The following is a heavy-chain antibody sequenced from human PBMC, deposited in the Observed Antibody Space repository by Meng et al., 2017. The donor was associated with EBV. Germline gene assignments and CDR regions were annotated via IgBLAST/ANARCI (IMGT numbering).Heavy chain of an antibody. CDR1: GGSVNNESYY. V-gene: IGHV4-61*01. CDR2: IYYTGST. D-gene: IGHD4-11*01. J-gene: IGHJ5*02. CDR3: ARGDYTNYPRWFDT. Sequence: QVQLQESCPGLVKPSETLSLTCTVSGGSVNNESYYWGWIRQPPGKGLKYIGYIYYTGSTNYNSSLKSRVTISLDKSKNQFSLKLTSLTAADTAIYYCARGDYTNYPRWFDTWGQGTLVTVAS.